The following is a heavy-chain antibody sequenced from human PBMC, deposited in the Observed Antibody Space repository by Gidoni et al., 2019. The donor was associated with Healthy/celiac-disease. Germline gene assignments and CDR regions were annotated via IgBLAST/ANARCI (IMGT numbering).Heavy chain of an antibody. D-gene: IGHD3-9*01. V-gene: IGHV3-21*01. Sequence: EVQLVESGGGLVKPGGSRGLSGAASGFNFSSYSMNWVRQAPGKGLEWVSAISSSSSYIYYADSVKGRFTISRDNAKNSLYLQMNSLRAEDTAVYYCARSLRYFEGYFDYWGQGTLVTVSS. CDR2: ISSSSSYI. CDR1: GFNFSSYS. CDR3: ARSLRYFEGYFDY. J-gene: IGHJ4*02.